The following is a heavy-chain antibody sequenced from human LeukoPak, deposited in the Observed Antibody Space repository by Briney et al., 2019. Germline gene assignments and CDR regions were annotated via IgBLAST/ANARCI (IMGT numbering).Heavy chain of an antibody. J-gene: IGHJ4*02. CDR3: AKATYYYDSYGYNGVFDY. CDR1: GFTIISYA. CDR2: VSGTADNT. V-gene: IGHV3-23*01. D-gene: IGHD3-22*01. Sequence: GGSLRLSCAASGFTIISYAMSWVRQAPGKGLEWVSAVSGTADNTYYAESVRGRFTISRDNSKNTLYLQMNSLRAEDAAVYFCAKATYYYDSYGYNGVFDYWGPGTLGTLSS.